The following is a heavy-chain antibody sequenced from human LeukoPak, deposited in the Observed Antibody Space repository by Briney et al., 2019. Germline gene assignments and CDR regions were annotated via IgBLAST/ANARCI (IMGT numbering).Heavy chain of an antibody. CDR1: GYTFTTYD. CDR2: MNPDSGNT. V-gene: IGHV1-8*01. J-gene: IGHJ6*03. D-gene: IGHD2-15*01. CDR3: ARGPHHYSSHYYYYMDV. Sequence: ASVKLSCKASGYTFTTYDINWVRKAPGQGLGWMGWMNPDSGNTGYAQKFQGRVTVTRYTSISTDYMELSSLRSEDTAVYYCARGPHHYSSHYYYYMDVWGKGTTVTVSS.